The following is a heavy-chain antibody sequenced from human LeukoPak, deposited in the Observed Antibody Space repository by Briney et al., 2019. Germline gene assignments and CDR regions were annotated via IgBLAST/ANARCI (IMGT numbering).Heavy chain of an antibody. D-gene: IGHD3-22*01. CDR1: GFTFSSYA. CDR3: ANSGELYDSSGYYY. J-gene: IGHJ4*02. Sequence: GGSLRLFCAASGFTFSSYAMSWVRQAPGKGLEWVSAISGSGGSTYYADSVKGRFTISRDNSKNTLYLQMNSLRAEDTAVYYCANSGELYDSSGYYYWGQGTLVTVSS. V-gene: IGHV3-23*01. CDR2: ISGSGGST.